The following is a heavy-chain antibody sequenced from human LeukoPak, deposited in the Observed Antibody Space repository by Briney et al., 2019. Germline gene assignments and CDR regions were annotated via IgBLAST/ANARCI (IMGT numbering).Heavy chain of an antibody. CDR3: ARDGSYSGSYFDY. V-gene: IGHV3-7*01. CDR1: GFTFSSYW. CDR2: IKQDGSEK. D-gene: IGHD1-26*01. J-gene: IGHJ4*02. Sequence: GGSLRLSCAASGFTFSSYWMSWVRQAPGKGLEWVANIKQDGSEKYYVDSVKGRFTISRDNTKNSLYLQMNSLRAEDTAVYYCARDGSYSGSYFDYWGQGTLVTVSS.